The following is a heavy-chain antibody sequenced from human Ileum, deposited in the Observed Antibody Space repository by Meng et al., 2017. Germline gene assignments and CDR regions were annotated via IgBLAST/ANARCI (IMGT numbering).Heavy chain of an antibody. V-gene: IGHV3-48*03. J-gene: IGHJ4*02. Sequence: GESLKISCAASGFTFSDYEMNWVRQAPGKGLEWISFISSGGSAIYYADSLKGRFTVSTDNARNLIYLQMNSLRDDDTAVYYCARGRSVFYGKAEGFDFWGQGTLVTVSS. D-gene: IGHD2/OR15-2a*01. CDR1: GFTFSDYE. CDR3: ARGRSVFYGKAEGFDF. CDR2: ISSGGSAI.